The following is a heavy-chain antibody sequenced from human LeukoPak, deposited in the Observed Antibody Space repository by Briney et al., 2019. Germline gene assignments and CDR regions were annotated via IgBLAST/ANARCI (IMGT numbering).Heavy chain of an antibody. CDR1: GGSISSGGYS. Sequence: PSQTLSLTCAVSGGSISSGGYSWSWIRQPPRKGLEWIGYIYHTGSTYYNPSLKSRVTISVDRSKNQFSLKLSSVTAADTAVYYCARALGNSEDYWGRGTLVTVSS. V-gene: IGHV4-30-2*01. J-gene: IGHJ4*02. CDR3: ARALGNSEDY. D-gene: IGHD4-23*01. CDR2: IYHTGST.